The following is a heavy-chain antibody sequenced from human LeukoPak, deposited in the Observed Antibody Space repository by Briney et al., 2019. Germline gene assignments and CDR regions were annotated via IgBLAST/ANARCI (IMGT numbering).Heavy chain of an antibody. Sequence: QPGGSLRLSCAASGFTFSGHWMHWVRQAPGKGLVWVSVINGDGSRTIYADSVKGRFTISRDNAKNTLYLQMASLRAEDTAVYYCSRGNYFDYWGQGALVTVSS. V-gene: IGHV3-74*01. CDR2: INGDGSRT. J-gene: IGHJ4*02. CDR3: SRGNYFDY. CDR1: GFTFSGHW.